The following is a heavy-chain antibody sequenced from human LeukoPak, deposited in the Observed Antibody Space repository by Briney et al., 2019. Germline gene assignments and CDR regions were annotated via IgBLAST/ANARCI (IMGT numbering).Heavy chain of an antibody. D-gene: IGHD3-3*01. V-gene: IGHV4-59*01. Sequence: SETLSLTCTVSGGSISSYYWSWIRQPPGKGLEWIGYIYYSGSTNYNPSLKSRVTISVDTSKNQFSLKLSSVTAEDTAVYYCARGETLEWLYYYWGQGTLVTVSS. CDR2: IYYSGST. J-gene: IGHJ4*02. CDR3: ARGETLEWLYYY. CDR1: GGSISSYY.